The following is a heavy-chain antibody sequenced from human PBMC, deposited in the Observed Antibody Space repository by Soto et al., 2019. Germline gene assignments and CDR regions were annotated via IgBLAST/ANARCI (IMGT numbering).Heavy chain of an antibody. Sequence: QVQLVESGGGVVQPGGSLRLSCEASGFNFSSYGIHWVRQAPGQGLEWVAILWNDGSNEYYAESVKGRFTISRDNYKNTVYLQVSKLRAEDTAVYFCARDQTDSGGYSDSWGQGTLFTVSS. J-gene: IGHJ4*02. D-gene: IGHD3-22*01. CDR3: ARDQTDSGGYSDS. V-gene: IGHV3-33*01. CDR2: LWNDGSNE. CDR1: GFNFSSYG.